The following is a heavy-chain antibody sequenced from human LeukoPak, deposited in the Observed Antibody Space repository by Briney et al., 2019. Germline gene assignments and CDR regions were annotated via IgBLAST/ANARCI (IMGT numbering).Heavy chain of an antibody. Sequence: GGSLRLSCAASGFTVSSNYMSWVRQAPGKGLEWVSVIYSGGSTYYADSVKGRFTISRDNSKNTLYLQMNSLRAEDTAVYYCARDHGGYCSSNSCRDGFDPWGQGTLVTVSS. J-gene: IGHJ5*02. CDR3: ARDHGGYCSSNSCRDGFDP. CDR2: IYSGGST. D-gene: IGHD2-2*01. V-gene: IGHV3-66*01. CDR1: GFTVSSNY.